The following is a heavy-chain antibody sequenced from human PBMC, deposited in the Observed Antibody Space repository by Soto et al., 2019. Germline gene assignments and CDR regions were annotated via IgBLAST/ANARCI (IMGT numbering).Heavy chain of an antibody. V-gene: IGHV3-66*01. CDR1: GFTVSSNY. CDR2: IYSGGST. CDR3: ARDPGYTSGWYDFDY. D-gene: IGHD6-19*01. J-gene: IGHJ4*02. Sequence: GSLRLSCAASGFTVSSNYMSWVRQAPGKGLEWVSVIYSGGSTYYADSVKGRFTISRDNSKNTLYLQMNSLRAEDTAVYYCARDPGYTSGWYDFDYWGQGTLVTVSS.